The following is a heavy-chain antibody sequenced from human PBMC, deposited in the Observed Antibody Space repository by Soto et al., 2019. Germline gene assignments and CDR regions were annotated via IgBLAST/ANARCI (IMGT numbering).Heavy chain of an antibody. CDR3: ARERQVYDSSGYYSDAFDI. CDR1: GGTFSSYA. D-gene: IGHD3-22*01. V-gene: IGHV1-69*01. Sequence: QVQLVQSGAEVQKPGSSVKVSCKASGGTFSSYAISWVRQAPGQGLEWMGGIIPIFGTANYAQKFQGRVTITADESTSTAYMELSRLRSEDTAVYYCARERQVYDSSGYYSDAFDIWGQGTMVTVSS. J-gene: IGHJ3*02. CDR2: IIPIFGTA.